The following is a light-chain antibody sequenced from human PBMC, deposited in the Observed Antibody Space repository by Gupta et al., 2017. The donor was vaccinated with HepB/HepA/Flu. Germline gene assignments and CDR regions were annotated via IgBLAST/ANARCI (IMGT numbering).Light chain of an antibody. J-gene: IGLJ2*01. V-gene: IGLV2-14*01. CDR3: SSYTATSNLVV. CDR1: NSDY. CDR2: NVF. Sequence: QSALAQPASVSGSPGQSITISCTGTNSDYVSWYHQYPGKAPKLLLYNVFDRPSGVSHRFSGSKSGNTASLTISGLQAEDEANYYCSSYTATSNLVVFGGGTNLTVL.